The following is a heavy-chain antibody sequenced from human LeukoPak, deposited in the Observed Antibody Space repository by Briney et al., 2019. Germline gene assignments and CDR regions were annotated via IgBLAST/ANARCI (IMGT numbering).Heavy chain of an antibody. Sequence: GGSLRLSCVASGFTVSSNYMSWVRRAPGKGLEWVSVLYSGGNTNYADSVKGRFTISRDNSKNTLYLQMNSLRPEDTAVYYCARVRFLEWLSFDYWGRGTLVTVSS. CDR3: ARVRFLEWLSFDY. J-gene: IGHJ4*02. D-gene: IGHD3-3*01. CDR2: LYSGGNT. V-gene: IGHV3-66*01. CDR1: GFTVSSNY.